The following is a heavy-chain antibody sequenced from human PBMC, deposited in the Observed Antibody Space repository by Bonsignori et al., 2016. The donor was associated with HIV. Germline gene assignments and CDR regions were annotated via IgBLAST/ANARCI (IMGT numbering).Heavy chain of an antibody. D-gene: IGHD6-6*01. CDR3: ARGGAARGGYYFDY. J-gene: IGHJ4*02. CDR2: INHSGST. V-gene: IGHV4-34*01. Sequence: WIRQPQEGLEWIGEINHSGSTNYNPSLKSRVTISVDTSKNQFSLKLSSVTAADTAVYYCARGGAARGGYYFDYWGQGTLVTVSS.